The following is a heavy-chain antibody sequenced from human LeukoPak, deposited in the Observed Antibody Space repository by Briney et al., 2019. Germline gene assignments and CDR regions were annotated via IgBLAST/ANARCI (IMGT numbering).Heavy chain of an antibody. Sequence: GASVKVSCKASGYTFTSYYMHWVRQAPGQALEWMGIINPSGGSTSYAQKFQGRVTVTRDTSTSTVYMELSSLRSEDTAVYYCARGYCSGGSCYTIDFWGQGTLVTVSS. J-gene: IGHJ4*02. D-gene: IGHD2-15*01. CDR2: INPSGGST. V-gene: IGHV1-46*01. CDR1: GYTFTSYY. CDR3: ARGYCSGGSCYTIDF.